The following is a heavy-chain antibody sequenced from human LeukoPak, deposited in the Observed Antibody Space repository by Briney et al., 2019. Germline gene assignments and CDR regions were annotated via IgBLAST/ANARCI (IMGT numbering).Heavy chain of an antibody. Sequence: ASVNVSCKASGYTFTSYAMNWVRQAPGQGLEWMGWINTNTGNPTYAQGFTGRFVFSLDTSVSTAYLQISSLKAEDTAVYYCAREGPHKYYDFWSGYLSVYYYYGMDVWGQGTTVTVSS. CDR2: INTNTGNP. V-gene: IGHV7-4-1*02. J-gene: IGHJ6*02. D-gene: IGHD3-3*01. CDR1: GYTFTSYA. CDR3: AREGPHKYYDFWSGYLSVYYYYGMDV.